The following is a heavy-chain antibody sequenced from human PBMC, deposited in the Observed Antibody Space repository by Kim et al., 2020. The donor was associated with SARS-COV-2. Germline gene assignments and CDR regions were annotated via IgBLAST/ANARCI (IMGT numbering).Heavy chain of an antibody. Sequence: GGSLRLSCAASGFTFSSYAMSWVRQAPGKGLEWVSAISGSGGSTYYADSVKGRFTISRDNSKNTLYLQMNSLRAEDTAVYYCAKDLDRIRPMVRGVPRAFDIWGQGTMVTVSS. CDR1: GFTFSSYA. V-gene: IGHV3-23*01. CDR3: AKDLDRIRPMVRGVPRAFDI. D-gene: IGHD3-10*01. CDR2: ISGSGGST. J-gene: IGHJ3*02.